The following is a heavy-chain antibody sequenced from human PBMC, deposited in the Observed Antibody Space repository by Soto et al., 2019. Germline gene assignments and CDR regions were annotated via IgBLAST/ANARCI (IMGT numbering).Heavy chain of an antibody. V-gene: IGHV3-7*01. CDR1: GFTFSNYW. CDR2: IKKDGSEQ. CDR3: ARDRPPLGSGYYFEFDX. Sequence: QPGGSLRLSCVASGFTFSNYWMSWVRQAPGKGLEWVSNIKKDGSEQYYVDSVKVRLTISRDNDSNLLYLQMNSLRAEDTAVYYCARDRPPLGSGYYFEFDXWGQVTLFTVSX. J-gene: IGHJ4*02. D-gene: IGHD3-22*01.